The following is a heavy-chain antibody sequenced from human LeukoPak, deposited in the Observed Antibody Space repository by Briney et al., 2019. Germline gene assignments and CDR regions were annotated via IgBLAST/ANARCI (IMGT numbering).Heavy chain of an antibody. CDR2: IGWDSDSK. CDR1: GFNFDEYT. V-gene: IGHV3-43*01. Sequence: GGSLRLSCAASGFNFDEYTMHWVRQVPGKGLEWVSVIGWDSDSKCYLESVKGRFTISRDNNKNSLYLQMDSLRTEDTALYYCAKDRSRSYSSFDSWGQGTLVTVSS. CDR3: AKDRSRSYSSFDS. D-gene: IGHD6-19*01. J-gene: IGHJ4*02.